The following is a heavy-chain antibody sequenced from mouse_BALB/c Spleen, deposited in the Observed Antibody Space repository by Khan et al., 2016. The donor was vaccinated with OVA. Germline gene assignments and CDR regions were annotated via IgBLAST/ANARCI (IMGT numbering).Heavy chain of an antibody. CDR1: GYSFTNYY. CDR2: IDPFNGGT. CDR3: TRLGTTGWFTY. J-gene: IGHJ3*01. Sequence: VHVKQSGPELMKPGASVKISCKASGYSFTNYYIHWVKQSHGQSLEWLGYIDPFNGGTTYNQKFKGTATLTVDKSSSTAYMHLNNLTSEDSAVYYCTRLGTTGWFTYWCQGTLVTVSA. V-gene: IGHV1S135*01. D-gene: IGHD2-13*01.